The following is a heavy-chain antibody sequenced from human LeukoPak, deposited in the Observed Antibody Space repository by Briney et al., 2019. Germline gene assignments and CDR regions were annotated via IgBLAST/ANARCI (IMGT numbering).Heavy chain of an antibody. CDR2: IWYDGSNK. D-gene: IGHD2-15*01. V-gene: IGHV3-33*01. CDR3: VRDLKHGSGGS. J-gene: IGHJ4*02. Sequence: SGRSLRLSCAASSGLMFSSHGMHLVRQAPGKGLEWVAIIWYDGSNKYYADSVKGRFTISRDNSKNTLYLQMNSLRAEDTAVYYCVRDLKHGSGGSWGQGTLVTVSS. CDR1: GLMFSSHG.